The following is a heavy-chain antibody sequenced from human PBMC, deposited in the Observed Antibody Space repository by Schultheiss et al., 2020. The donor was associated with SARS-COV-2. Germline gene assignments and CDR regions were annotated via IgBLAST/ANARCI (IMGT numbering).Heavy chain of an antibody. D-gene: IGHD4-23*01. Sequence: SQTLSLTCAVYGGSFSSYSWGWIRQPPGKGLEWIGEINHSGSTNYNPSLKSRVTISVDTSKNQFSLKLSSVTAADTAVYYCARSNGDDWGGQAWFDPWGQGTLVTVSS. V-gene: IGHV4-34*01. CDR2: INHSGST. CDR3: ARSNGDDWGGQAWFDP. J-gene: IGHJ5*02. CDR1: GGSFSSYS.